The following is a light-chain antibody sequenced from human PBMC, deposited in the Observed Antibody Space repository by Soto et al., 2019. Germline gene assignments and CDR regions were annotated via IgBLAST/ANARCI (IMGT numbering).Light chain of an antibody. CDR3: QQSYNTPYT. Sequence: DIQMTQSPSSLSALVGDRVTITCRASQNIYTYLNWYQQKPGKAPKLLISGASSLQGGVPSRFSGSGFGTDVTLTISSLQPEDFATYYCQQSYNTPYTFGQGTKLEIK. V-gene: IGKV1-39*01. CDR2: GAS. CDR1: QNIYTY. J-gene: IGKJ2*01.